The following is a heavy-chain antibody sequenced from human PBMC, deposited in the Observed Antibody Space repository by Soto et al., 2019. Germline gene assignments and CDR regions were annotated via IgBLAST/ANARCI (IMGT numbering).Heavy chain of an antibody. CDR3: ARLPPTRLYYYGMDV. CDR2: INPNSGGT. CDR1: GYTFTAYY. Sequence: ASVKVSCKASGYTFTAYYMHWVRQAPGQGLEWMGWINPNSGGTNYAQKSQGRVTMTRDTSTSTAYMEVSRLRSDDTAVYFCARLPPTRLYYYGMDVWGLGTTVTVSS. V-gene: IGHV1-2*02. J-gene: IGHJ6*02.